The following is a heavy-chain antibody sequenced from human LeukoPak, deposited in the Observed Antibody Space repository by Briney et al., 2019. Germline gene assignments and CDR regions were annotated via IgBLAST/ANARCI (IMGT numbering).Heavy chain of an antibody. D-gene: IGHD3-22*01. Sequence: GGSLRLSCAASRFTFSNYGVNWVRQAPGKGLEWVSYINSRSSTIYYADSVRGRFTISRDNSKNTLYLQMNSLRAEDTAVYFCAITYFYDSRGYYSFQHWGQGTLVTVSS. CDR3: AITYFYDSRGYYSFQH. CDR1: RFTFSNYG. V-gene: IGHV3-48*01. J-gene: IGHJ1*01. CDR2: INSRSSTI.